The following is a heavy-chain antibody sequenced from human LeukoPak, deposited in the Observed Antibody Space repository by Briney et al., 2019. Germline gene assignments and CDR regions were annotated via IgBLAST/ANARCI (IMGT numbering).Heavy chain of an antibody. CDR3: AASLGGYSYQGYYFDY. J-gene: IGHJ4*02. V-gene: IGHV3-48*03. CDR2: ISSSGSTI. Sequence: GGSLRLSCAASGFTFSSYEMNWVRQAPGKGLEWVSYISSSGSTIYYADSVKGRFTISRDNSKNTLLLQMNSLRAEDTAVYYCAASLGGYSYQGYYFDYWGQGTLVTVSS. D-gene: IGHD5-18*01. CDR1: GFTFSSYE.